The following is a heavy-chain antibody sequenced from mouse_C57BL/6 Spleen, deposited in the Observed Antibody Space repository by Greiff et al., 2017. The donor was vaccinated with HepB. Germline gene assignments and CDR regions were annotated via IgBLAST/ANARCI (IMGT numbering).Heavy chain of an antibody. CDR2: ISDGGSYT. D-gene: IGHD2-2*01. Sequence: EVQGVESGGGLVKPGGSLKLSCAASGFTFSSYAMSWVRQTPEKRLEWVATISDGGSYTYYPDNVKGRFTISRDNAKNNMYLQMSHLKSEATAMYYCARTDGNDVGYWGQGTTLTVSS. J-gene: IGHJ2*01. V-gene: IGHV5-4*01. CDR1: GFTFSSYA. CDR3: ARTDGNDVGY.